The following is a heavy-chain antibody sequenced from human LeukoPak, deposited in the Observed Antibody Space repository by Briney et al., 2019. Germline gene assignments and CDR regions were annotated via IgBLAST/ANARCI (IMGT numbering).Heavy chain of an antibody. V-gene: IGHV3-30-3*01. CDR1: GFTFSSYA. D-gene: IGHD6-6*01. J-gene: IGHJ6*02. CDR2: ISYDGSNK. Sequence: PGRSLRLSCAASGFTFSSYAMHWVRQAPGKGLEWVAVISYDGSNKYYADSVKGRFTISRDNSKNTLYLQMNSLRAEDTAVYYCARSSYSSSSSVWGQGTTVTVSS. CDR3: ARSSYSSSSSV.